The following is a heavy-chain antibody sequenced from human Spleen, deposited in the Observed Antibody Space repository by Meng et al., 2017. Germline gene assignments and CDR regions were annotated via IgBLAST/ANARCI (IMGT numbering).Heavy chain of an antibody. V-gene: IGHV3-9*01. Sequence: SCAASGFTFDDYAMHWVRQAPGKGLEWVSGISWNSGSIGYADSVKGRFTISRDNAKNSLYLQMNSLRAEDTALYYCRAETGYWGQGTLVTVSS. J-gene: IGHJ4*02. CDR3: RAETGY. D-gene: IGHD6-13*01. CDR1: GFTFDDYA. CDR2: ISWNSGSI.